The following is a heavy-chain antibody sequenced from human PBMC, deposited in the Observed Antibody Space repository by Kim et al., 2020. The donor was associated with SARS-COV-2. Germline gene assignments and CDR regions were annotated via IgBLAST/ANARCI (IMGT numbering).Heavy chain of an antibody. J-gene: IGHJ6*02. V-gene: IGHV3-7*01. Sequence: YYVDSVRGRFTISRDNAENSLYLQMNSLRHEDTAVYYWARDRGGRSGMDVWGQGTTVTVSS. CDR3: ARDRGGRSGMDV.